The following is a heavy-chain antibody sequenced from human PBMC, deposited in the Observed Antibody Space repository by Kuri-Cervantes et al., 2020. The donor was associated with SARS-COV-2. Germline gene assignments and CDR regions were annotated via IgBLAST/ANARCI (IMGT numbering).Heavy chain of an antibody. D-gene: IGHD3-3*01. J-gene: IGHJ6*03. Sequence: LRLSCTVSGGSLGSGDYYWTWVRQPPGKGLEWLGNIFYSGSAFYNPSLKSRVTMSLDMSKSQFSLKLTSVTAADTAVYYCARVTGHDFWSGYYYYYMDVWGKGTTVTVSS. CDR3: ARVTGHDFWSGYYYYYMDV. CDR2: IFYSGSA. CDR1: GGSLGSGDYY. V-gene: IGHV4-30-4*08.